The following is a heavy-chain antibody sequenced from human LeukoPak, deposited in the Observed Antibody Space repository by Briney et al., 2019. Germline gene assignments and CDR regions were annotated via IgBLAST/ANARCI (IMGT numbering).Heavy chain of an antibody. CDR3: ARGGDAADY. CDR1: GYTFTSSG. Sequence: ASVKVSCKASGYTFTSSGISWVRQAPGQGLEWMGWISVYKGNTKYAQKFQGRVTVTRETSTSTVYLELRSLTSDDTAVYYCARGGDAADYWGQGTLVTVSS. D-gene: IGHD2-21*01. J-gene: IGHJ4*02. V-gene: IGHV1-18*01. CDR2: ISVYKGNT.